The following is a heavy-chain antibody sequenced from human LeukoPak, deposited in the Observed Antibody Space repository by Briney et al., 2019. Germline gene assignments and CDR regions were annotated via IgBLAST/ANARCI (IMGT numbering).Heavy chain of an antibody. CDR3: TRVTRATGHYFDY. J-gene: IGHJ4*02. V-gene: IGHV3-72*01. D-gene: IGHD5-12*01. CDR2: ARNKATSYTT. CDR1: GFTFSSYS. Sequence: GGSLRLSCAASGFTFSSYSMNWVRQAPGKGLEWVGRARNKATSYTTEYAASVKGRFTFSRDDSKNSVFLQMNSLKTEDTAVYYCTRVTRATGHYFDYWGQGTLVTVSS.